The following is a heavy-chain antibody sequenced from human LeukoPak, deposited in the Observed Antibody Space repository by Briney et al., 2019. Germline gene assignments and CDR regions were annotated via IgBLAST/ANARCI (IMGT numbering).Heavy chain of an antibody. CDR1: EFTFTSYA. Sequence: GGSLRLSCAASEFTFTSYAFHWVRQAPGKGLEWIALISYDGSNRFYADSVKGRFTISRDNSKNTLYLQMNSLRAEDTAVYYCAKERGSGWLDYWGQGTLVTVSS. J-gene: IGHJ4*02. D-gene: IGHD6-19*01. CDR2: ISYDGSNR. CDR3: AKERGSGWLDY. V-gene: IGHV3-30-3*01.